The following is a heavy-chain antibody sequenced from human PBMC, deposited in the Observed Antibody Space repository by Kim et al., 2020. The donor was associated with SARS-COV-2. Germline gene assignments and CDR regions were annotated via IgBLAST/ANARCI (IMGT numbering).Heavy chain of an antibody. J-gene: IGHJ4*02. CDR2: INAASGNT. Sequence: ASVKVSCKASGYTFTSYAMHWVRQAPGQRLEWMGWINAASGNTKYSQKFQGRVTITRATSASTAYMELSSLRSEDTAVYYCARGELVLLWFGEFSYWGQGALVTVSS. CDR1: GYTFTSYA. V-gene: IGHV1-3*01. D-gene: IGHD3-10*01. CDR3: ARGELVLLWFGEFSY.